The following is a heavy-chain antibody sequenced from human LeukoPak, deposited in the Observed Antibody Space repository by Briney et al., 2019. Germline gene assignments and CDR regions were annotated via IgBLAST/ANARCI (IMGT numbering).Heavy chain of an antibody. D-gene: IGHD3-22*01. V-gene: IGHV3-48*03. Sequence: GGSLRLSCAASGFTFSSYEMNWVRQAPGKGLEWVSYISSSGSTIYYADSVKGRFTISRDNAKNSLYLQMNSLRAEDTAVYYCARGVYYDSSGYAVWGQGTLVTVSS. CDR1: GFTFSSYE. CDR3: ARGVYYDSSGYAV. CDR2: ISSSGSTI. J-gene: IGHJ4*02.